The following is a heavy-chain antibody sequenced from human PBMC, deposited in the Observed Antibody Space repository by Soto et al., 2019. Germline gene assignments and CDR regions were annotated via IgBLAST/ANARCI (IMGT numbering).Heavy chain of an antibody. D-gene: IGHD3-16*01. V-gene: IGHV3-23*01. CDR3: ARDLHDYVSFRFDP. CDR2: ITGDGSST. CDR1: GFTFSSYA. J-gene: IGHJ5*02. Sequence: PGGSLRLSCAASGFTFSSYAMSWVRQAPGKGLEWVSGITGDGSSTYYADSVKGRFTISRDNAKNTLYLQMNSLRAEDTAVYYCARDLHDYVSFRFDPWGQGTLVTVSS.